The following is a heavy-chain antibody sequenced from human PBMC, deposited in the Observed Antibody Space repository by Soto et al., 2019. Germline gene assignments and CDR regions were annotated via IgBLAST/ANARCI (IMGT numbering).Heavy chain of an antibody. CDR3: ARDSTPYCGGDCYSSGGYYGMDV. J-gene: IGHJ6*02. CDR2: IYYSGST. CDR1: GGCISSYY. D-gene: IGHD2-21*02. V-gene: IGHV4-59*01. Sequence: SETLSLTCTVSGGCISSYYWSWIRQPPGKGLEWIGYIYYSGSTNYNPSLKSRVTISVDTSKNQFSLKLGSVTAADTAVYYCARDSTPYCGGDCYSSGGYYGMDVWGQGTTLTVSS.